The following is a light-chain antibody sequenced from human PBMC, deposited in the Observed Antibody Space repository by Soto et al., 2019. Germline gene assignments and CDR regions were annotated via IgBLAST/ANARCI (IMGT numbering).Light chain of an antibody. Sequence: DIVMTQSPDSLAAFLGERATINFKSSQSLFYSSNHKNYLAWYQQKPGRPPKLLFYCASTRESGVPDRFTGSGSGTDFTLTISSLQAEDVAIYYCQQYYTTPLTFGGGTKVEIK. J-gene: IGKJ4*01. CDR2: CAS. CDR1: QSLFYSSNHKNY. V-gene: IGKV4-1*01. CDR3: QQYYTTPLT.